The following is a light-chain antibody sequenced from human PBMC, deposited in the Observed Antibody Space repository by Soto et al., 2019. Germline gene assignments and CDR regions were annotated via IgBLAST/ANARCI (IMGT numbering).Light chain of an antibody. CDR3: QQYENYWT. CDR2: AAS. J-gene: IGKJ1*01. V-gene: IGKV1-27*01. Sequence: DIQMTQSPSSLSASVVDRVTITCRASQDIRNYLAWYQQKPGKIPELLIYAASTFHSGVPSRFSGSGYGTEFSLTISNLQPDDCATYYCQQYENYWTFGQGTKVDIK. CDR1: QDIRNY.